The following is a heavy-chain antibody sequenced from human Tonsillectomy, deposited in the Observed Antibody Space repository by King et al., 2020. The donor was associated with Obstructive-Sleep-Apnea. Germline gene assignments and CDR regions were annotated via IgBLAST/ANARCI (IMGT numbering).Heavy chain of an antibody. CDR3: ARSSYRDSLYPPDY. J-gene: IGHJ4*02. CDR2: TSYDGTKK. D-gene: IGHD2-8*01. Sequence: VQLVESGGGVFQPGRSLRLSCSASRFTFETYAIHWVRQAPGKGLEWSGITSYDGTKKSYADSFKGRFTISRHNSKNTVYLQMNSLRLEDTANYYCARSSYRDSLYPPDYWGQGTLVTVSS. V-gene: IGHV3-30*04. CDR1: RFTFETYA.